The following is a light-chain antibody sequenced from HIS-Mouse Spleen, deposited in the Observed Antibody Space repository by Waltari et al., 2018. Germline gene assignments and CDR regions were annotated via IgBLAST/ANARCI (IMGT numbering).Light chain of an antibody. V-gene: IGLV2-8*01. CDR1: SSDVGGYNY. CDR2: EVS. J-gene: IGLJ2*01. Sequence: QSALTQPPSASGSPGQSVTIPCTGTSSDVGGYNYVSWYQQHPGKAPNRMIYEVSKRPSGVPDRFSGSKSGNTASLTVSGLQAEDEADYYCSSYAGSNRVFGGGTKLTVL. CDR3: SSYAGSNRV.